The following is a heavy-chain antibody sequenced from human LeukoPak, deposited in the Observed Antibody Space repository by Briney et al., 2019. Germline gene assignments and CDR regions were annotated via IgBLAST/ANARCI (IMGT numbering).Heavy chain of an antibody. D-gene: IGHD3-10*01. V-gene: IGHV3-23*01. Sequence: GGSLRLSCAASGFTFSSYAMSWLRQAPGKGLEWVSAISGSGGSTYYADSVKGRFTISRDNSKNTLYLQMNSLRAEDTAVYYCAKASGFDNWFDPWGQGTLVTVSS. CDR1: GFTFSSYA. CDR2: ISGSGGST. CDR3: AKASGFDNWFDP. J-gene: IGHJ5*02.